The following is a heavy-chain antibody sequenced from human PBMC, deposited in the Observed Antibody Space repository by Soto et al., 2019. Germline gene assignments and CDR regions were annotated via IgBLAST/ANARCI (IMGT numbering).Heavy chain of an antibody. J-gene: IGHJ6*02. Sequence: SVKVSCKASGGTFSSYAISWVRQAPGQGLEWMGGIIPIFGTANYAQKFQGRVTITADESTSTAYMELSSLRSEDTAVYYCAIASVPTRDYYYYGMDVWGQGTTVTVSS. CDR1: GGTFSSYA. CDR2: IIPIFGTA. V-gene: IGHV1-69*13. CDR3: AIASVPTRDYYYYGMDV.